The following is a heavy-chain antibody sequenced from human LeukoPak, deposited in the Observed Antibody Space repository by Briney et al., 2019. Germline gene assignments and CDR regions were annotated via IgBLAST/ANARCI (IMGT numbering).Heavy chain of an antibody. CDR3: ARESLTWLQSRTSWFDP. V-gene: IGHV4-39*07. J-gene: IGHJ5*02. Sequence: SETLSLTCTVSGGSISDSTFYWGWIRQPPGKGLEWSGSIYFSGSTNYNPSLKSRVTISVDTSKNQFSLRLSSVTAADTAVYYCARESLTWLQSRTSWFDPWGQGTLVTVSS. CDR1: GGSISDSTFY. D-gene: IGHD5-24*01. CDR2: IYFSGST.